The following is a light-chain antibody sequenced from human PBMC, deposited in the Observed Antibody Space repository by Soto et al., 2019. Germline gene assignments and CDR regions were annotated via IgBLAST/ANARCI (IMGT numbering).Light chain of an antibody. CDR2: GAS. CDR3: QQYGSSPVT. J-gene: IGKJ1*01. V-gene: IGKV3-20*01. Sequence: EIVLTQSPGTLSLSPGERATLSCRASQSVSRSYLAWYQQTPGQAPRLXIYGASSRDTGIPDRFSGSGAGTEFTRTISRLEPEDFAVDYCQQYGSSPVTFGQGTKVDIK. CDR1: QSVSRSY.